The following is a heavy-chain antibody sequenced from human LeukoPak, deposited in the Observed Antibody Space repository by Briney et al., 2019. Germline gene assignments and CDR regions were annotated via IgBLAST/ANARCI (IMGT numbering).Heavy chain of an antibody. CDR3: ARVDSSYYYMDV. D-gene: IGHD6-13*01. Sequence: GGSLRLSCAASGFTFSSYWMHWVRQAPGKGLVWVSRINSDGSSTSYADSVKGRFTISRDNAKNSLYLQMNSLRAEDTAVYYCARVDSSYYYMDVWGKGTTVTVSS. CDR1: GFTFSSYW. CDR2: INSDGSST. V-gene: IGHV3-74*01. J-gene: IGHJ6*03.